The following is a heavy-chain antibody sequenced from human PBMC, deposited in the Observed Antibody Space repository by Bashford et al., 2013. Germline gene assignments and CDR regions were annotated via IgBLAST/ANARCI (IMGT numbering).Heavy chain of an antibody. J-gene: IGHJ3*01. V-gene: IGHV1-2*02. CDR3: ARDGPVVGVWNAFDV. Sequence: WVRQDPSDKALSGWDGXTLTRKPTSVPQSMQRXFRVRVTMTRDTSISTAYMELSSLRSDDTAVYFCARDGPVVGVWNAFDVWGQGTVVTVSS. CDR2: XTLTRKPTSVP. D-gene: IGHD1-26*01.